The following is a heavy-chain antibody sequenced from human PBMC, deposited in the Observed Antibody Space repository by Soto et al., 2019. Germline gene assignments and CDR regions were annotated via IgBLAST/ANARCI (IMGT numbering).Heavy chain of an antibody. CDR2: ISWNSGSI. CDR1: GFTFDDYA. CDR3: AIHTDVICTNAPFDS. Sequence: SLRRSCAASGFTFDDYAMHWVRQAPGQCLEWVSGISWNSGSIGYADSVRGRFTISRDNAKNSLYMQMKSLRTVDTAFYYCAIHTDVICTNAPFDSWGQGT. J-gene: IGHJ5*01. V-gene: IGHV3-9*01. D-gene: IGHD2-8*01.